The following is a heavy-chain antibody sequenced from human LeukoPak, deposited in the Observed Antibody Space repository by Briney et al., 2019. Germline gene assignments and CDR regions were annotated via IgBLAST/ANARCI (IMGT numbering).Heavy chain of an antibody. CDR3: AMLSSSTTNYYYYYGMDV. V-gene: IGHV3-23*01. D-gene: IGHD6-6*01. J-gene: IGHJ6*02. Sequence: PGGSLRLSCAASGFTFSNYAMNWVRQAPGKGLEWVSTIGSSGGSTYYADSVKGRFTISRDNAKNTLYLQMNSLRAEDTAVYYCAMLSSSTTNYYYYYGMDVWGQGTTVTVSS. CDR2: IGSSGGST. CDR1: GFTFSNYA.